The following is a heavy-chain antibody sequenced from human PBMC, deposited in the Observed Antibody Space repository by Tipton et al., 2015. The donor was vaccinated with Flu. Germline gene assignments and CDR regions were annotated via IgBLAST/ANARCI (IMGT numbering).Heavy chain of an antibody. Sequence: TLSLTCAVYGGSFSIYYWSWIRQPPGKGLEWIGEINHSGSTNYNPSLKSRVTISVDTSKNQFSLKLSSVTAADTAVYYCARGARRDGYKRASLGRFRFDIWGQGTLVTVSS. D-gene: IGHD5-24*01. V-gene: IGHV4-34*01. CDR2: INHSGST. J-gene: IGHJ3*02. CDR3: ARGARRDGYKRASLGRFRFDI. CDR1: GGSFSIYY.